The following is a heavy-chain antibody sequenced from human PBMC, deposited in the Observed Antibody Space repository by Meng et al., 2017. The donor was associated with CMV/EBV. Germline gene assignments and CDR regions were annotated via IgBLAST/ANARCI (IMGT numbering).Heavy chain of an antibody. CDR2: TRNKANSYTT. D-gene: IGHD6-19*01. CDR3: ASALSIAVAGTRHPTGDY. V-gene: IGHV3-72*01. CDR1: GFTFSDHY. Sequence: GGSLRLSCAASGFTFSDHYMDWVRQAPGKGLEWVGRTRNKANSYTTEYATSVKGRFTISRDDSKNSLYLQMNSLKTEDTAVYYCASALSIAVAGTRHPTGDYWGQGTLVTVSS. J-gene: IGHJ4*02.